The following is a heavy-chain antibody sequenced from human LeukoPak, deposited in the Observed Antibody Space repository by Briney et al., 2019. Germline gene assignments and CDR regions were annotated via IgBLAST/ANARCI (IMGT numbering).Heavy chain of an antibody. J-gene: IGHJ4*02. V-gene: IGHV4-4*07. D-gene: IGHD3-3*01. CDR2: IYTSGST. CDR1: GGSISSYY. CDR3: ARARAIFGVVILDY. Sequence: SETLSLTCTVSGGSISSYYWSWIRQPAGKGLEWIGRIYTSGSTNYNPSLKSRVTMSVDTSKNQFSLKLSSVTAADTAVYYCARARAIFGVVILDYWGQGTLVTVSS.